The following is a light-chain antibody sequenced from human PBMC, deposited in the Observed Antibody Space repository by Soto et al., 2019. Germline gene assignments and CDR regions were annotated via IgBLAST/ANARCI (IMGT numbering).Light chain of an antibody. V-gene: IGKV1-5*01. CDR3: QHYYTYPYT. CDR2: DAS. J-gene: IGKJ2*01. CDR1: QSISTW. Sequence: DIQMTQSPSTLSAFVGDRLTITCRASQSISTWLAWYQQKPGKAPKLLIYDASSLKSGVPSRFSGSGSGTEFTLTISSLQTDDFATYYCQHYYTYPYTFGQGTKLEIK.